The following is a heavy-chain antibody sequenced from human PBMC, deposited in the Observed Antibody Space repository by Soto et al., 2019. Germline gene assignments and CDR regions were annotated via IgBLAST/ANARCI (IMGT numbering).Heavy chain of an antibody. Sequence: SETLSLTCTVSGGSISSGGYYWSWIRQHPGKGLEWIGYIYYSGSTYYNPSLKSRVTISVDTSKNQFSLKLSSVTAADTAVYYCASLDSDDNWFDPWGQGTLVTVSS. V-gene: IGHV4-31*03. J-gene: IGHJ5*02. CDR3: ASLDSDDNWFDP. CDR2: IYYSGST. CDR1: GGSISSGGYY.